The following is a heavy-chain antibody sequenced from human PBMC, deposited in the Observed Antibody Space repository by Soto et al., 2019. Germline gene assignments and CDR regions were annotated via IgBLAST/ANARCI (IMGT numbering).Heavy chain of an antibody. D-gene: IGHD3-10*01. CDR2: IYYSGST. J-gene: IGHJ6*02. CDR3: ARRGEGFGELLLDGMDG. Sequence: SETLSLTCTVSGGSISSSSYYWGWIRQPPGKGLEWIGSIYYSGSTYYNPSLKSRVTISVDTSKNQFSLKLSSVTAADTAVYYCARRGEGFGELLLDGMDGWGQGTTVTVSS. CDR1: GGSISSSSYY. V-gene: IGHV4-39*01.